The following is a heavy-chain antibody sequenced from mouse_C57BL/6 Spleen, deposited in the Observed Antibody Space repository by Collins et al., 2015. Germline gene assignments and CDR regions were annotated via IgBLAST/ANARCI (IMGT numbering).Heavy chain of an antibody. V-gene: IGHV5-9-4*01. D-gene: IGHD3-2*01. J-gene: IGHJ4*01. Sequence: EVQLVESGGGLVKPGGSLKLPCAASGFTFSSYAMSWVRQSPEKRLEWVAEISSGGSYTYYPDTVTGRFTISRDNAKNTLYLEMSSLRSEDTAMYYCATRQTVGYAMDYWGQGTSVTVSS. CDR1: GFTFSSYA. CDR3: ATRQTVGYAMDY. CDR2: ISSGGSYT.